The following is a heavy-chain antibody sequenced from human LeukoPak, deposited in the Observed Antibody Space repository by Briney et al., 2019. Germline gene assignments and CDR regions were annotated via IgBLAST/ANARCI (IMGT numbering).Heavy chain of an antibody. J-gene: IGHJ4*02. V-gene: IGHV3-30-3*01. D-gene: IGHD6-6*01. CDR3: ARAPISLIAAGPFDY. CDR2: ISYDGSNK. Sequence: GRSLRLSCAASGFTFSSYAMHWVRQAPGKGLEWVAVISYDGSNKYYADSVKGRFTISRDNSKNTLYLQMNSLRAEDTAVYYCARAPISLIAAGPFDYWGQGTLVTVSS. CDR1: GFTFSSYA.